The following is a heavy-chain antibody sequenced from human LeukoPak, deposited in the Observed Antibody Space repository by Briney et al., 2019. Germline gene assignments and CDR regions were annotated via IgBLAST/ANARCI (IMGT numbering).Heavy chain of an antibody. D-gene: IGHD3-3*01. Sequence: SETLSLTCTVSGGSISSYYWSWIRQPPGKGLEWIGYIYYSGSTNYNPSLKSRVTISVDTSKNQFSLKLSSVTAAGTAVYYCARDMGLYYDFWSGYFDYWGQGTLVTVSS. CDR1: GGSISSYY. CDR2: IYYSGST. J-gene: IGHJ4*02. V-gene: IGHV4-59*01. CDR3: ARDMGLYYDFWSGYFDY.